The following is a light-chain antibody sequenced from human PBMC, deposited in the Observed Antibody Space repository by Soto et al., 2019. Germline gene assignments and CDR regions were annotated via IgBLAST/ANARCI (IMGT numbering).Light chain of an antibody. Sequence: QSALTQPASVSGSPGQSITISCTGTTSDVGGYNYVSWYQQHPGKAPKLMVYEVTKRPSGVSNRFSGSKSGNTAYLTISGLQAEYEADYYCSSYASSSTLVVFGAGTKLTVL. J-gene: IGLJ2*01. CDR1: TSDVGGYNY. CDR2: EVT. CDR3: SSYASSSTLVV. V-gene: IGLV2-14*01.